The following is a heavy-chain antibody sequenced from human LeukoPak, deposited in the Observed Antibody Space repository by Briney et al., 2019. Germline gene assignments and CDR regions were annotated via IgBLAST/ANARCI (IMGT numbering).Heavy chain of an antibody. Sequence: GASVKVSCKASGGTFSSYAISWVRQAPGQGLEWMGIINPSGGSTSYAQKFQGRVTMTRDTSTSTVYMELSSLRSEDTAVYYCARDARRGAAAGKEFDPWGQGTLVTVSS. J-gene: IGHJ5*02. CDR2: INPSGGST. CDR3: ARDARRGAAAGKEFDP. CDR1: GGTFSSYA. V-gene: IGHV1-46*01. D-gene: IGHD6-13*01.